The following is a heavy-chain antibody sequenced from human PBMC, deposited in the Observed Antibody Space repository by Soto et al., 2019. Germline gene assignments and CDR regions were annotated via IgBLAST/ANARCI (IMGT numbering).Heavy chain of an antibody. CDR3: ARDGRGYCSGGSCAPGHYYYYGMDV. Sequence: SETLSLTCTVSGGSISSYYWSWIRQPAGKGLEWIGRIYTSGSTNYNPPLKSRVTMSVDTSKNQFSLKLSSVTAADTAVYYCARDGRGYCSGGSCAPGHYYYYGMDVWGQGTTVTVS. CDR2: IYTSGST. J-gene: IGHJ6*02. D-gene: IGHD2-15*01. V-gene: IGHV4-4*07. CDR1: GGSISSYY.